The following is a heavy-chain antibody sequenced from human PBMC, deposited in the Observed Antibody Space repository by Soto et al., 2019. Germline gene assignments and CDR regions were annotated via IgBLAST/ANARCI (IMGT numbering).Heavy chain of an antibody. V-gene: IGHV3-21*01. CDR2: ISSSSSYI. CDR1: GFTFSSYS. D-gene: IGHD3-3*01. CDR3: ARENGVIIQYFDY. Sequence: EVQLVESGGGLVKPGGSLRLSCAASGFTFSSYSMNWVRQAPGKGLEWVSSISSSSSYIYYADSVKGRFTISRDNAKSSLYLQMNSLRAEDTAVYYCARENGVIIQYFDYWGQGTLVTVSS. J-gene: IGHJ4*02.